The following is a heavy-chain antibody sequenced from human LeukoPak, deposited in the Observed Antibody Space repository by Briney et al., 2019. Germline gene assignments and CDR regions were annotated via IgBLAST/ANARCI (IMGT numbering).Heavy chain of an antibody. V-gene: IGHV3-13*01. CDR1: GFTFSNYD. J-gene: IGHJ6*02. Sequence: GGSLRLSCAASGFTFSNYDMHWARQATGEGLEWVSAIGTAGDTYYPGSVKGRFTISRENAKNSLYLQMNSLRAEDTAVYYCARRSYSYYAMDVRGQGTTVTVSS. CDR2: IGTAGDT. CDR3: ARRSYSYYAMDV.